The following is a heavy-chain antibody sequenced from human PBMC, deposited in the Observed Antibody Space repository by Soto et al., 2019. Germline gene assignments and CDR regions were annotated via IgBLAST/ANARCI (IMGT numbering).Heavy chain of an antibody. CDR2: ISAYNGNT. V-gene: IGHV1-18*01. CDR3: VIVGRELLPHYYNDAIDV. Sequence: QVQLVQSGAEVKKPGASVKVSCKASGYTVTSHGISWVRQAPGQGLEWMGWISAYNGNTYYAQKLQGRVTMTTDTTTITANMELRRLRSDDTAGYYCVIVGRELLPHYYNDAIDVW. CDR1: GYTVTSHG. D-gene: IGHD1-26*01. J-gene: IGHJ6*01.